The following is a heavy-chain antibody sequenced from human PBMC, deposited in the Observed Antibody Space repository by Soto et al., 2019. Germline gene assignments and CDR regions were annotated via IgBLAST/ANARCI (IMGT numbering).Heavy chain of an antibody. CDR2: INPLPTSGST. CDR3: ARDLAAAAY. Sequence: QVQLVQSGAEVKKPGASVKGSCKASGYIFTNYYIHWVRQAPGQGLEWMAIINPLPTSGSTNYAQEFQGRVTVTRDTSTSTVYMELNSLRSDDTAIYYCARDLAAAAYWGQGTLVTVSS. J-gene: IGHJ4*02. D-gene: IGHD6-13*01. V-gene: IGHV1-46*01. CDR1: GYIFTNYY.